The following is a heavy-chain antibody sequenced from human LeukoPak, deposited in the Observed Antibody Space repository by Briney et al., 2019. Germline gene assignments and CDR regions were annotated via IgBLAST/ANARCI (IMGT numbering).Heavy chain of an antibody. Sequence: GESLKISCQGSGYSFTRYWIGWVRQMPGKGLEWMGIIYPSDSETRYSPSFQSQVTISADKSISTAYLQWSSLKASDTAMYYCARGDRYSNHFDYWVQGTLVTVSS. D-gene: IGHD4-11*01. V-gene: IGHV5-51*01. J-gene: IGHJ4*02. CDR1: GYSFTRYW. CDR3: ARGDRYSNHFDY. CDR2: IYPSDSET.